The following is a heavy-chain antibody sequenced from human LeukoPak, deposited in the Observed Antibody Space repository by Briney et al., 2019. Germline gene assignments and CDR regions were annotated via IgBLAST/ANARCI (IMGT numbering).Heavy chain of an antibody. Sequence: PGGSLRLSCAASGFTFSSYSMHWVRQAPGKGLEWVAFIRYDGSKIYYADSVKGRFTISRDNSKNTLYLQMNSLKIEDTAIYYCAKDSTLGGYDTYIDHWGQGTQVTVSS. CDR1: GFTFSSYS. J-gene: IGHJ4*01. CDR2: IRYDGSKI. D-gene: IGHD5-12*01. V-gene: IGHV3-30*02. CDR3: AKDSTLGGYDTYIDH.